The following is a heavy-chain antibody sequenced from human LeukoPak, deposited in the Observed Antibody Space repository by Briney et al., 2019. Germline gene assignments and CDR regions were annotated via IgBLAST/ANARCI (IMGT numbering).Heavy chain of an antibody. D-gene: IGHD3-22*01. J-gene: IGHJ4*02. CDR3: ARDALYYYDSSGYPNDY. CDR1: GYTFTSYA. V-gene: IGHV1-3*01. CDR2: INAGNGNT. Sequence: ASVKVSCKASGYTFTSYAMHWVHQAPGQRLEWMGWINAGNGNTKYSQKFQGRVTITRDTSASTAYMELSSLRSEDTAVYYCARDALYYYDSSGYPNDYWGQGTLVTVSS.